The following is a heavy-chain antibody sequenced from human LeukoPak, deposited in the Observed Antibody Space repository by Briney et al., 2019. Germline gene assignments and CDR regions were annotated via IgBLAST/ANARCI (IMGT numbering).Heavy chain of an antibody. V-gene: IGHV4-39*01. CDR2: IYYSGST. CDR1: GGSISSSSYY. J-gene: IGHJ4*02. Sequence: SETLSLTCTVSGGSISSSSYYWGWIRQPPGKGLDWIGSIYYSGSTYYNPSLKSRVTISVDTSKNQFSLKLSSVTAADTAVYYCARLYRENYYDSSGTVDYWGQGTLVTVSS. CDR3: ARLYRENYYDSSGTVDY. D-gene: IGHD3-22*01.